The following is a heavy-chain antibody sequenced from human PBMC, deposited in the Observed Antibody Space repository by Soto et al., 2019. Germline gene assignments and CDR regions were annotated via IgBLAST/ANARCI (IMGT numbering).Heavy chain of an antibody. CDR2: IYHNGRT. Sequence: QVQLQESGPGRVRPLQTLSLTCTVSGDSINIGGYYWSWIRQHPGKGLEWIGYIYHNGRTSYNPSLKSRGTISLDSSKSQFSLRLTSVTVADTAVYYCARGVRAWGQGTLVTVSS. J-gene: IGHJ5*02. V-gene: IGHV4-31*03. D-gene: IGHD3-10*01. CDR1: GDSINIGGYY. CDR3: ARGVRA.